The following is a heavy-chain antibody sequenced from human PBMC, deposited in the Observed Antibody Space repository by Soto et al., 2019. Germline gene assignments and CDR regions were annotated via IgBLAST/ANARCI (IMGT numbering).Heavy chain of an antibody. CDR1: GSTFSDSV. V-gene: IGHV3-73*01. Sequence: GGSLRLSCAASGSTFSDSVIHWVRQASGKRLEWVGRIRAKTNNYAAAYTASVKGRFSISRDDSKSMAYLQMSSLQTEDTAVYYCARHTDYYHSSGYWGWGLRT. J-gene: IGHJ4*02. D-gene: IGHD3-22*01. CDR2: IRAKTNNYAA. CDR3: ARHTDYYHSSGYWG.